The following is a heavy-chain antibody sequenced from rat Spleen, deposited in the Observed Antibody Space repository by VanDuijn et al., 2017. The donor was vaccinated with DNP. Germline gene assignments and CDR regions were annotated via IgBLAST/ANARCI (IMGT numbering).Heavy chain of an antibody. D-gene: IGHD1-11*01. CDR1: GFSLTSYS. CDR2: MWYDGDT. Sequence: QVQLKESGPGLVQPSETLSLTCTVSGFSLTSYSISWVRQPSGKGPEWMGRMWYDGDTAFNSALKSRLSINRDTSKNQVFLKMNSLQTNDTGTYYCTRERSHGGPYWYFDFWGPGTMDTVSS. CDR3: TRERSHGGPYWYFDF. V-gene: IGHV2-63*01. J-gene: IGHJ1*01.